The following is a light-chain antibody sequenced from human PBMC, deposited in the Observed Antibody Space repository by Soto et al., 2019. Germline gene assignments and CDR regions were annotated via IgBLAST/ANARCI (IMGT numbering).Light chain of an antibody. Sequence: EILMTQSPATLSVSPGERVTLSCRASQSVNSNLAWYQQRPGQAPSLLIYGASTRATGVPARFSGSGSGTEFTLTISSLQSEDFAVYYCQQYNDWRTFGQGTKVDIK. CDR3: QQYNDWRT. CDR2: GAS. J-gene: IGKJ1*01. CDR1: QSVNSN. V-gene: IGKV3-15*01.